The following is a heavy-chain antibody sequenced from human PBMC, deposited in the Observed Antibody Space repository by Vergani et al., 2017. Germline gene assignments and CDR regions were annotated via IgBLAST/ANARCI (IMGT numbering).Heavy chain of an antibody. CDR2: INPSGGST. D-gene: IGHD1-26*01. CDR3: ASTFSGTFDY. CDR1: GGTFSSYT. J-gene: IGHJ4*02. V-gene: IGHV1-46*03. Sequence: QVQLVQSGAEVKKPGSSVKVSCKASGGTFSSYTISWVRQAPGQGLEWMGIINPSGGSTSYAQKFQGRVTMTRDTSTSTVYIELISLRSEDTAVYYCASTFSGTFDYWGQGTLVTVSS.